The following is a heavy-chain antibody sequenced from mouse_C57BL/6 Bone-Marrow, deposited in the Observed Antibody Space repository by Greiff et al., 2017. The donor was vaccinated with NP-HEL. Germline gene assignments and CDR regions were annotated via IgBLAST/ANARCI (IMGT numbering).Heavy chain of an antibody. CDR2: IYPGNSDT. D-gene: IGHD1-1*01. V-gene: IGHV1-5*01. Sequence: VQLQQSGTVLARPGASVKMSCKTSGYTFTSYWMHWVKQRPGQGLEWIGAIYPGNSDTSYNQKFKGKAKLTAVTSASTAYMELSSLTNEDSAVYYCKGLFSYYGSSYRYWYFDVWGTGTTVTVSS. J-gene: IGHJ1*03. CDR1: GYTFTSYW. CDR3: KGLFSYYGSSYRYWYFDV.